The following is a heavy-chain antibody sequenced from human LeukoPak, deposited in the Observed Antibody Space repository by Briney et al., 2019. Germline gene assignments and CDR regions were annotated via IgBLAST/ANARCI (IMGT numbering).Heavy chain of an antibody. CDR1: GLAFSSYW. Sequence: GGSLRLSCAASGLAFSSYWMSWVCQAPGKGLEWVANIKQDGSEKYYVDSVKGRFTISRDNAKNSLYLQMNSLRAEDTAVYYCARDLEYCSSTSCSRSAYYYYGMDVWGQGTTVTVSS. D-gene: IGHD2-2*01. V-gene: IGHV3-7*01. CDR2: IKQDGSEK. J-gene: IGHJ6*02. CDR3: ARDLEYCSSTSCSRSAYYYYGMDV.